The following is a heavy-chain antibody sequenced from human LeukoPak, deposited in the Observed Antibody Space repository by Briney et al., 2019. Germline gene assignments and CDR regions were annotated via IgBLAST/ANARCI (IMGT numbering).Heavy chain of an antibody. CDR2: INPNSGGT. D-gene: IGHD3-10*01. CDR3: ARDLEGYHYGSGNYPQ. CDR1: GYTFTGYY. J-gene: IGHJ4*02. Sequence: ASVKVSCKASGYTFTGYYIHWLRQAPGKGLEWMGFINPNSGGTNNAQKFQGRVTMNRDTSISTAYMELSSLTSDDTAVYYCARDLEGYHYGSGNYPQWGQGTLITVSS. V-gene: IGHV1-2*02.